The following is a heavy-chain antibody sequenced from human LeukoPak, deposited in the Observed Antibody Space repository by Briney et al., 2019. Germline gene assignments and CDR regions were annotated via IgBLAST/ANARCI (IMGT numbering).Heavy chain of an antibody. CDR2: ISGSGGST. J-gene: IGHJ6*03. CDR3: AKRIAVAGISLPYYYMDV. Sequence: PGGSLRLSCAASGFTFSSYAMSWVRQAPGKGLEWVSAISGSGGSTYYADSVKGRFTISRDNSKNTLYLQMNSLRSEDAALYYCAKRIAVAGISLPYYYMDVWGKGTTVTVSS. CDR1: GFTFSSYA. D-gene: IGHD6-19*01. V-gene: IGHV3-23*01.